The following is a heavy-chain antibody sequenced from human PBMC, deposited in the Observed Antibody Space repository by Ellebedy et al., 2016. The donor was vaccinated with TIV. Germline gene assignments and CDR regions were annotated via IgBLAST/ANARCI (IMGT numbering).Heavy chain of an antibody. CDR1: GFTVSSNY. V-gene: IGHV3-53*05. D-gene: IGHD2-2*01. CDR3: ARGLDCSSTSCYPNYYYYYGMDV. J-gene: IGHJ6*02. CDR2: IYSGGST. Sequence: GESLKISCAASGFTVSSNYMSWVRQAPGKGLEWVSVIYSGGSTYYADSVKGRFTISRDNSKNTLYLQMNSLRAEDTAVYYCARGLDCSSTSCYPNYYYYYGMDVWGQGTTVTVSS.